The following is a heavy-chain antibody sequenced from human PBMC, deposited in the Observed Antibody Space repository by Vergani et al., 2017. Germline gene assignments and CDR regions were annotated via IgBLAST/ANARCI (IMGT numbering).Heavy chain of an antibody. V-gene: IGHV4-61*02. J-gene: IGHJ4*02. D-gene: IGHD5-24*01. Sequence: QVQLQESGPGLVKPSQTLSLTCTVSGGSISSGSYYWSWIRQPAGKGLEWFGRIYTSGSTNYNPSLKSRVTISVDTSKNQFSLKLSSVTAADTAVYYCAAEVEMATIVRYWGQGTLVTVSS. CDR3: AAEVEMATIVRY. CDR2: IYTSGST. CDR1: GGSISSGSYY.